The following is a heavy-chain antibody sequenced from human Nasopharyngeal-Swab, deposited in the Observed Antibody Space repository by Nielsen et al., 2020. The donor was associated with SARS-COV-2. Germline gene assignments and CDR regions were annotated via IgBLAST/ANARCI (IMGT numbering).Heavy chain of an antibody. CDR3: ARHDYSNYN. V-gene: IGHV4-34*01. D-gene: IGHD4-11*01. Sequence: SETLSLTCAVYGGSFSGYYWSWIRQPPGKGLEWIGEINHSGSTNYNPSLKSRVTISVDTSKNQFSLKLSPVTAADTAVYYCARHDYSNYNWGQGTLVTVSS. CDR2: INHSGST. CDR1: GGSFSGYY. J-gene: IGHJ4*02.